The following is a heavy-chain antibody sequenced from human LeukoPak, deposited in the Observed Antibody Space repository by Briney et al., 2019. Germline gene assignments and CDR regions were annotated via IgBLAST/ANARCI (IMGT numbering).Heavy chain of an antibody. CDR3: ARVQWLVSYYLDY. D-gene: IGHD6-19*01. CDR2: IYSGGST. Sequence: GGSLRLSCAASGFTVSSNYMSWVRQAPGKGLEWVSVIYSGGSTYYADSVKGRFTISRDNSKNTLYLQMNSLRAEDTAVYYCARVQWLVSYYLDYWGQGTLVTVSS. V-gene: IGHV3-66*01. J-gene: IGHJ4*02. CDR1: GFTVSSNY.